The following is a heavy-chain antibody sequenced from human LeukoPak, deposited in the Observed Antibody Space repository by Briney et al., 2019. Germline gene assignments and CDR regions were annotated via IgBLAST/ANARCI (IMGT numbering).Heavy chain of an antibody. Sequence: GGSLSLSCAASGFTFDDYAMHWVRHAPGKGLEWVANINQDGSKKFYVDSVKGRFTISRDNAKNALYLQMNSLRAEDTGVYFCARGQTLTFWGQGTLVTASS. CDR2: INQDGSKK. CDR3: ARGQTLTF. J-gene: IGHJ4*02. CDR1: GFTFDDYA. V-gene: IGHV3-7*01.